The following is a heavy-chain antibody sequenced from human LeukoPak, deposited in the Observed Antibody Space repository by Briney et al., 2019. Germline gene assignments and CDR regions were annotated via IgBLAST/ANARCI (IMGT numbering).Heavy chain of an antibody. CDR2: IWYDGSNK. J-gene: IGHJ4*02. D-gene: IGHD3-22*01. CDR3: ARDSSGYSFDY. V-gene: IGHV3-33*01. CDR1: GFTFSSYG. Sequence: GGSLRLSCAASGFTFSSYGMHWVRQAPGKGLEWVAVIWYDGSNKYYADSVKGRFTTSRDNSKNTLYLQMNSLRAEDTAVYYCARDSSGYSFDYWGQGTLVTVSS.